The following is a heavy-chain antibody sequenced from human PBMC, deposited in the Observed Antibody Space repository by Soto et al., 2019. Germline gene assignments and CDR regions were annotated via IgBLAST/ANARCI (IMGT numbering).Heavy chain of an antibody. CDR2: IYYSGST. CDR1: GGSISSGGYY. Sequence: PSETLSLTCTVSGGSISSGGYYWSWIRQHPGKGLEWIGYIYYSGSTYYNPSLKSRVTISVDTSKNQFSLKLSSVTAADTAVYYCARDFEVAGFSDARMDVWGQGTTVTVSS. J-gene: IGHJ6*02. V-gene: IGHV4-31*03. CDR3: ARDFEVAGFSDARMDV. D-gene: IGHD6-19*01.